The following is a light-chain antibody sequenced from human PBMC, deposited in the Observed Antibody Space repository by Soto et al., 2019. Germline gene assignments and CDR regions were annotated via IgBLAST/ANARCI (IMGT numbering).Light chain of an antibody. V-gene: IGLV2-14*01. CDR2: EVT. Sequence: QSALTQPASVSGSPGQSIAISCTGTSGDVGGYDYVSWSQQHPDKAPKLMIYEVTKRPSWVSNRFSGSKSGNTASLTISGLQPEDEADYYCSSHTSGSTRVFGSGTKVTVL. CDR3: SSHTSGSTRV. CDR1: SGDVGGYDY. J-gene: IGLJ1*01.